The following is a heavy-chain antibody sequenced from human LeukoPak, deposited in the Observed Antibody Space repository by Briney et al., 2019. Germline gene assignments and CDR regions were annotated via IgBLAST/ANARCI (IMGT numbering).Heavy chain of an antibody. V-gene: IGHV3-7*01. Sequence: GGSLRLSCAASGFTFSSYWMSWVRQAPGKGLEWVANIKQDGSEKYYVDSVKGRFTISRDNAKNSLYLQMNSLRAEDTAVYYCARVGQLLSPTPYLDYWGQGTLVTVSS. J-gene: IGHJ4*02. CDR2: IKQDGSEK. D-gene: IGHD2-2*01. CDR3: ARVGQLLSPTPYLDY. CDR1: GFTFSSYW.